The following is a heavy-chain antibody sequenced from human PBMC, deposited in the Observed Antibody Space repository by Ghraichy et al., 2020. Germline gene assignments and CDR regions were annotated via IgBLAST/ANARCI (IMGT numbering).Heavy chain of an antibody. V-gene: IGHV1-18*01. CDR1: GYTLTSYG. Sequence: ASVNVSCKASGYTLTSYGLSWVRQAPGQGLEWMGWISAYNGNTNYAHTLQGRVTMTTDTSTNTAYMELRSLRSDDTAVYYCARGGSWGRIDNWFDPWGQGTLVTVSS. CDR3: ARGGSWGRIDNWFDP. J-gene: IGHJ5*02. CDR2: ISAYNGNT. D-gene: IGHD7-27*01.